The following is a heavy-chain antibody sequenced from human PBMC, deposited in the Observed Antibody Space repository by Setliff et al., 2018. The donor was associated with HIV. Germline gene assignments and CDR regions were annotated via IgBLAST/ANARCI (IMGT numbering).Heavy chain of an antibody. Sequence: SETLSLTCTVSGGSISSYYWSWIRQPPGKGLEWIGFRSTTGSTNYNPSLRSRVTISVDTSKNQFSLKLSSVTAADTAVYYCARVGDLGSTYYFDYWGQGALVTVSS. CDR3: ARVGDLGSTYYFDY. CDR1: GGSISSYY. J-gene: IGHJ4*02. V-gene: IGHV4-4*09. D-gene: IGHD1-26*01. CDR2: RSTTGST.